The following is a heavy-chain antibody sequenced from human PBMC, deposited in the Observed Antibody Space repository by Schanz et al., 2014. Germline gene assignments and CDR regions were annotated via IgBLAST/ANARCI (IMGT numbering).Heavy chain of an antibody. CDR1: GYSFTHYW. CDR3: ARHIGGQLANWLDP. CDR2: IYPGDSDT. D-gene: IGHD6-6*01. V-gene: IGHV5-51*01. Sequence: EVQLVQSGAEVKKPGESLKISCKGSGYSFTHYWIAWVRQMPGKGLEWMGIIYPGDSDTKYSPSFQGQVTISADKSLSTAYLQWSRLKASDTAMYSCARHIGGQLANWLDPWGQGTLVTVSS. J-gene: IGHJ5*02.